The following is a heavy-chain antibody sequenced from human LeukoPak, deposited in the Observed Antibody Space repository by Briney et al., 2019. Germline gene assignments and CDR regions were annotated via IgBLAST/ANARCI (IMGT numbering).Heavy chain of an antibody. J-gene: IGHJ5*02. D-gene: IGHD2-2*02. CDR3: ARGEVVPAAIQGWFDP. CDR1: GFTFSSYS. CDR2: ISSSSSTI. V-gene: IGHV3-48*04. Sequence: GGSLRLSCAASGFTFSSYSMNWVRKAPGKGLEWVSYISSSSSTIYYADSVKGRFTISGDNAKNSLYLQMNSLRAEDTAVYYCARGEVVPAAIQGWFDPWGQGTLVTVSS.